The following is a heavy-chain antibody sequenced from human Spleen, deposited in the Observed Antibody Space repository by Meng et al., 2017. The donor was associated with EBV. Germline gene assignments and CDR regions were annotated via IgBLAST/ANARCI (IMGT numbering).Heavy chain of an antibody. Sequence: QLQLVQSGAVVKKPXASAKVSCXASGFTFASDDINWVRQATGQGLEWMGWMNPNSGNTAYAQKFQGRVTMTRNTSISTVYMELNSLSSEDTAVYYCARGHRSSWDNWFDPWGQGTLVTVSS. CDR3: ARGHRSSWDNWFDP. D-gene: IGHD6-13*01. J-gene: IGHJ5*02. V-gene: IGHV1-8*01. CDR1: GFTFASDD. CDR2: MNPNSGNT.